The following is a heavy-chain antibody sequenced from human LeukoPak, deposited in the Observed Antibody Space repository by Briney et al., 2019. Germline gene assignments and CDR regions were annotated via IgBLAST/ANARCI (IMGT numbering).Heavy chain of an antibody. CDR3: ARDRGGYSYGYYFDY. CDR1: GGSISSYY. CDR2: IYTSGST. D-gene: IGHD5-18*01. V-gene: IGHV4-4*07. J-gene: IGHJ4*02. Sequence: SETLSLTCTVSGGSISSYYWSWIRQPAGKGLEWIGRIYTSGSTNYNPSLKSRVTMSVDTSKNQFSLKLSSVTAADTAVYYCARDRGGYSYGYYFDYWAQGTLVTVSS.